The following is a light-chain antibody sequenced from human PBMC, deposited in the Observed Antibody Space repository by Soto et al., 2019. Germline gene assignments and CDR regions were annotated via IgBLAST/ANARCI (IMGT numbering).Light chain of an antibody. CDR1: SSDVCAYNY. CDR3: SSFASSSTWV. V-gene: IGLV2-8*01. J-gene: IGLJ3*02. Sequence: QSALTQPPSASGSPGQSVTISCTGTSSDVCAYNYFSWYQQHAGKAPKLVIYEVTNPPSGVPDRFSGSKSANTASLTVSGLQADEEADYYCSSFASSSTWVFGGGTQLTVL. CDR2: EVT.